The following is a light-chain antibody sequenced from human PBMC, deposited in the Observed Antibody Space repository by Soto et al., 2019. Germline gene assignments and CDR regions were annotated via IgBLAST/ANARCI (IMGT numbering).Light chain of an antibody. Sequence: SSLSASVGGRVTITCRASQSISSYLNWYQQKPGKAPKLLIYAASSLQSGVPSRFSGSGSGTDFTLTISSLQPEDFATYYCQQSYSTPLTFGGGSKVDIK. CDR2: AAS. J-gene: IGKJ4*01. V-gene: IGKV1-39*01. CDR1: QSISSY. CDR3: QQSYSTPLT.